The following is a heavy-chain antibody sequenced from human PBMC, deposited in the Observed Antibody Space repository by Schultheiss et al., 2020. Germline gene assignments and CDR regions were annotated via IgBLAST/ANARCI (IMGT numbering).Heavy chain of an antibody. J-gene: IGHJ4*02. V-gene: IGHV4-34*01. Sequence: SETLSLTCAVYGGSFSGYYWSWIRQPPGKGLEWIGEINHSGSTNYNPSLKSRVTISVDTSKNQFSLKLSSVTAADTAVYYCATARLAAYYFDYWGQGTLVTVSS. CDR2: INHSGST. CDR3: ATARLAAYYFDY. CDR1: GGSFSGYY. D-gene: IGHD6-19*01.